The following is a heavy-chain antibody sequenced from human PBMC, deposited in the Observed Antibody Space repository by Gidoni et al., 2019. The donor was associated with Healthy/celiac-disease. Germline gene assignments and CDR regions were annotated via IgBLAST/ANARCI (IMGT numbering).Heavy chain of an antibody. CDR3: ARWMSHISIVGATPYWYFDL. CDR1: GGSISSGGYY. D-gene: IGHD1-26*01. Sequence: QVQLQESGPGLVKPSQTLSLTCTVSGGSISSGGYYWSWIRQHPGKGLEWIGYIYYSGSTYYNPSLKSRVTISVDTSKNQFSLKLSSVTAADTAVYYCARWMSHISIVGATPYWYFDLWGRGTLVTVSS. V-gene: IGHV4-31*03. J-gene: IGHJ2*01. CDR2: IYYSGST.